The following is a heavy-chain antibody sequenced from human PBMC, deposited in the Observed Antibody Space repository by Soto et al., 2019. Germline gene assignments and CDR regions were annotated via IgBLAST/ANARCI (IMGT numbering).Heavy chain of an antibody. CDR1: GGTFSSYA. J-gene: IGHJ4*02. CDR2: ISAYNGNT. CDR3: ARSIRVASPGDY. V-gene: IGHV1-18*01. D-gene: IGHD2-21*01. Sequence: QVQLVQSGAEVKKPGSSVKVSCKASGGTFSSYAISWVRQAPGQGLEWMGWISAYNGNTNYAQKFRGRLTMTTDTSTSTAYMELTSLRSDDTAVYFCARSIRVASPGDYWGQGTLATVSS.